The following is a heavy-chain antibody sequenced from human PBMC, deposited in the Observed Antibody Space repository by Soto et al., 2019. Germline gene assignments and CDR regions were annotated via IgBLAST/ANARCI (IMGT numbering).Heavy chain of an antibody. J-gene: IGHJ4*02. D-gene: IGHD3-16*01. CDR2: ISSSSSTI. V-gene: IGHV3-48*01. CDR3: ARDSYG. CDR1: GFTFSSYS. Sequence: EVQVVESGGGLVQPGGSLRLSCAASGFTFSSYSMNWVRQAPGKGLGWVSYISSSSSTIFYADSVKGRFTLSSDNAKTPLYLQMNSLRAAETAVYYCARDSYGGGQGILVTVSS.